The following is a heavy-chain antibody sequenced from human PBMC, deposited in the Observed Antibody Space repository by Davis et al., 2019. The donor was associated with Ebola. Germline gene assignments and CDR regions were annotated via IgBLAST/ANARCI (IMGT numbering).Heavy chain of an antibody. V-gene: IGHV3-21*04. J-gene: IGHJ4*02. D-gene: IGHD3-10*01. CDR2: FNRDGSNT. Sequence: GESLKISCAASGFTFSSYSMNWVRQAPGKGLEWVSSFNRDGSNTGYADFVEGRFTISRDNAKNYVYLEMTSLRVDDTGLYYCARNGERSDHWGQGTLVTVSS. CDR1: GFTFSSYS. CDR3: ARNGERSDH.